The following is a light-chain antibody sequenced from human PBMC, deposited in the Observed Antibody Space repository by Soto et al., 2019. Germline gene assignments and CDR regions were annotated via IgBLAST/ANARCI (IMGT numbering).Light chain of an antibody. CDR1: QSVSSY. CDR2: EAS. CDR3: QQRSNWPPGST. J-gene: IGKJ3*01. V-gene: IGKV3-11*01. Sequence: EIVLTQSPATLSLSPGERATLSCRASQSVSSYLAWYQQKPGQAPRLLLYEASNRATGIPARFSGSGSGTDFTLTISSLEPEDFAVYYCQQRSNWPPGSTFGPGTKVDIK.